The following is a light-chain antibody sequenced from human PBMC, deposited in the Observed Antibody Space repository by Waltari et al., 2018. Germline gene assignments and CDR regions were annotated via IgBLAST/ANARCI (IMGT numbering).Light chain of an antibody. CDR2: DVS. J-gene: IGLJ2*01. Sequence: QSALTQPASVSGSPRQSVTIFCTGTSNDVGGYNSVSWYQEHPGQAPRLIIYDVSDRPSGVSDRFSGSKSGNTASLTISGLQAEDEADYYCTSQSSNNVVLFGGGTKLTVL. V-gene: IGLV2-14*01. CDR3: TSQSSNNVVL. CDR1: SNDVGGYNS.